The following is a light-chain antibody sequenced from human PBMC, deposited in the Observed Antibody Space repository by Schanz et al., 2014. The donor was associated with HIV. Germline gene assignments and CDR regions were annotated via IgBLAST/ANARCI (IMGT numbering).Light chain of an antibody. V-gene: IGLV2-23*02. CDR3: FSSVASDILYV. CDR1: SSDVGSYNL. Sequence: QSALTQPASGSGSPGQSITISCTGTSSDVGSYNLVSWYQQHPDKAPQLLIYEVNMRPSGDPDRFSGSKSGNTASLTVSGLQAEDEADYYCFSSVASDILYVLGTGTKLTVL. J-gene: IGLJ1*01. CDR2: EVN.